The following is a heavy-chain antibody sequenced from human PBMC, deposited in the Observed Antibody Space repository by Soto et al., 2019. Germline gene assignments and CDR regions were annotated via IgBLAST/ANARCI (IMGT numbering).Heavy chain of an antibody. CDR1: GFTFTYYL. CDR3: ARETYRGFYFDY. D-gene: IGHD4-4*01. Sequence: GGSLRHSCAASGFTFTYYLTHWGRQAPGKGLVWVSRINSDGSRTSYADSVTGRFTISRDNAKNTLYLQMNSLRVEDTALYYCARETYRGFYFDYWGQGTLVTVSS. V-gene: IGHV3-74*01. J-gene: IGHJ4*02. CDR2: INSDGSRT.